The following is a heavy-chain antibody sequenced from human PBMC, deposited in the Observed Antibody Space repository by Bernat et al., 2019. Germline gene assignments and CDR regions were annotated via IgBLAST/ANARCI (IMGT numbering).Heavy chain of an antibody. D-gene: IGHD2-15*01. CDR3: ARGTGYCSGGSCYSSFDP. Sequence: EVQLVESGGGLVKPGGSLRLSCAASGFTFSGYSMNWVRQAPGKGLEWVSSISSSSSYIYYADSVKGRFTISRDNAKNSLYLQMNSLRAEDTAVYYCARGTGYCSGGSCYSSFDPWGQGTLVTVSS. J-gene: IGHJ5*02. CDR2: ISSSSSYI. V-gene: IGHV3-21*01. CDR1: GFTFSGYS.